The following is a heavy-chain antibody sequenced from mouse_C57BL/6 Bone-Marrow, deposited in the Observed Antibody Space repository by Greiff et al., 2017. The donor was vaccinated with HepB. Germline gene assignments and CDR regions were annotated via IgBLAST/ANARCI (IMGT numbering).Heavy chain of an antibody. CDR3: ARGAQATLAY. D-gene: IGHD3-2*02. J-gene: IGHJ3*01. CDR2: ISDGGSYT. CDR1: GFTFSSYA. V-gene: IGHV5-4*01. Sequence: EVQLVESGGGLVKPGGSLKLSCAASGFTFSSYAMSWVRQTPEKRLEWVATISDGGSYTYYPDNVKGRFTISRDNAKNNLYLQMSHLKSEDTAMYYGARGAQATLAYWGQGTLVTVSA.